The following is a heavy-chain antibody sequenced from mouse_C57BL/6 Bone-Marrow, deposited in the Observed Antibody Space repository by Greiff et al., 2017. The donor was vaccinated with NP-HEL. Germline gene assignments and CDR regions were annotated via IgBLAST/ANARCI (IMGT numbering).Heavy chain of an antibody. CDR3: ARRRENWDGFDY. CDR1: GYTFTSYG. D-gene: IGHD4-1*01. V-gene: IGHV1-81*01. CDR2: IYHRSGNT. J-gene: IGHJ2*01. Sequence: VKLVESGAELARPGASVKLSCKASGYTFTSYGISWVKQRTGQGLEWIGEIYHRSGNTYYNEKFKGKATLTADKSSSTAYMELRSLTSEDSAVYFCARRRENWDGFDYWGQGTTLTVSS.